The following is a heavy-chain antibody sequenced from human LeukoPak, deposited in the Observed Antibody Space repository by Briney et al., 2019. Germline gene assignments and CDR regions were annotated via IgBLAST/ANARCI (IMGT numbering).Heavy chain of an antibody. CDR1: GGSISSGDYY. V-gene: IGHV4-61*08. CDR2: ISNSGST. CDR3: ARSIDIRFDP. D-gene: IGHD5-12*01. J-gene: IGHJ5*02. Sequence: SETLSLTCTGSGGSISSGDYYWSWIRQPPGKGLEWIGYISNSGSTNYNPSLKSRVTISVDTSKNQFSLKLSSVTAADTAVYYCARSIDIRFDPWGQGALVTVSS.